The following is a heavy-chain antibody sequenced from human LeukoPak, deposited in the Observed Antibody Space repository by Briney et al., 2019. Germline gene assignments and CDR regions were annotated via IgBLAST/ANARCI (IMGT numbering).Heavy chain of an antibody. CDR3: ARKTMIVVVNWFDP. D-gene: IGHD3-22*01. CDR2: INHSGST. J-gene: IGHJ5*02. Sequence: SETLSLTCAVYGGSFSGYYWSWIRQPPGKGLEWIGEINHSGSTNYSPSLKSRVTISVDTSKSQFSLKLSSVTAADTAVYYCARKTMIVVVNWFDPWGQGTLVTVSS. V-gene: IGHV4-34*01. CDR1: GGSFSGYY.